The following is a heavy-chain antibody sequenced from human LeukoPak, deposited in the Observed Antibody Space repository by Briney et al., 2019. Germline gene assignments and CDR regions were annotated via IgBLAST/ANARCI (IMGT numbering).Heavy chain of an antibody. Sequence: PGGSLRLSCTASGLIFTNYAMTWVRQAPGKGLEWVSTISGSGASTYYADSVKGRFTISRDNSKNTLYLQMNSLRAEDTAVYYCARNYYDSSGRDAFDIWGQGTMVTVSS. CDR2: ISGSGAST. J-gene: IGHJ3*02. CDR1: GLIFTNYA. V-gene: IGHV3-23*01. CDR3: ARNYYDSSGRDAFDI. D-gene: IGHD3-22*01.